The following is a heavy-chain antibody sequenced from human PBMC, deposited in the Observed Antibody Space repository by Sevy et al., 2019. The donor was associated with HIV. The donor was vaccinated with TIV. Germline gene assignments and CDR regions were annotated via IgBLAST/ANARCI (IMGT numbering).Heavy chain of an antibody. CDR3: ARKPRITIFGVVIMAPFFDY. D-gene: IGHD3-3*01. V-gene: IGHV4-30-4*01. Sequence: SETLSLTCTVSGGSISSGDYYWSWIHQPPGKGLEWIGYIYYSGSTYYNPSLKSRVTISVDTSKNQFSLKLSSVTAADTAVYYCARKPRITIFGVVIMAPFFDYWGQGTLVTVSS. CDR1: GGSISSGDYY. CDR2: IYYSGST. J-gene: IGHJ4*02.